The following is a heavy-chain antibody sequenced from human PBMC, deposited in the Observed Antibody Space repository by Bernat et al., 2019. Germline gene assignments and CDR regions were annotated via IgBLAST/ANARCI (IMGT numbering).Heavy chain of an antibody. Sequence: EVLLVESGGGLVQPGGSLRLSCAASGFTFTDYWMHWVRQAPGKGLVWVSRINNDGSDTIYADSVKGRFTLSRDNAKNTLYLQMNSLRVEDTAVYYCARGGWSHGFDIWGRGTMVTVSS. CDR2: INNDGSDT. CDR1: GFTFTDYW. D-gene: IGHD3-3*01. CDR3: ARGGWSHGFDI. J-gene: IGHJ3*02. V-gene: IGHV3-74*01.